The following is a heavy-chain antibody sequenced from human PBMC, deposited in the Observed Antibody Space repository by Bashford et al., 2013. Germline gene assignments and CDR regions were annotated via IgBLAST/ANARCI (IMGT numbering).Heavy chain of an antibody. CDR2: IYHSGST. CDR1: GGSISSSNW. V-gene: IGHV4-4*02. CDR3: ARDGHGDQLRALRF. J-gene: IGHJ4*02. Sequence: SETLSLTCTVSGGSISSSNWWSWVRQPPGKGLEWIGEIYHSGSTNYNPSLKSRVTISVDKSKNQFSLKLSSVTAADTAVYYCARDGHGDQLRALRFWGQGTLVTVSS. D-gene: IGHD4-17*01.